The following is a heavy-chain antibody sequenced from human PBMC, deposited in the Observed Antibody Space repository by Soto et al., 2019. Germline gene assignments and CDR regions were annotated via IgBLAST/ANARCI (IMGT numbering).Heavy chain of an antibody. D-gene: IGHD2-8*01. V-gene: IGHV1-18*01. CDR1: GYTFTSYG. CDR3: ARGGKYRTNCVCSFYGIDV. J-gene: IGHJ6*02. Sequence: QVQLVQSGAEVKKPGASVKVSCKASGYTFTSYGSSWVRQAPGQGLEWMGWISAYNGNTNYAQKFQGRVTMTTDTSTSTAYMELRSLRSDDTAVYYCARGGKYRTNCVCSFYGIDVWGQGTMVTVSS. CDR2: ISAYNGNT.